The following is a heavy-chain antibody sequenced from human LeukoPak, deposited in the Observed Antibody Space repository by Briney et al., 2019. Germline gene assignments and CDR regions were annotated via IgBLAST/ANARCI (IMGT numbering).Heavy chain of an antibody. CDR3: ARNYYDSSAYYYFDY. D-gene: IGHD3-22*01. J-gene: IGHJ4*02. CDR1: GFTVSNSY. Sequence: GGSLRLSCAASGFTVSNSYMNWVRQAPGQGLEWISLIYSGGGTYYASSVKGSWTIARDNSKNTLYLQMNSLIAEDTAVYYCARNYYDSSAYYYFDYWGQETLVTVSS. V-gene: IGHV3-66*01. CDR2: IYSGGGT.